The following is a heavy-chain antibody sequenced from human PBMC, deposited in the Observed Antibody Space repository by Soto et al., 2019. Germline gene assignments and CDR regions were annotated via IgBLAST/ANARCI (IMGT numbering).Heavy chain of an antibody. CDR3: ARESRARDWYFDI. Sequence: PSETLSLTCTVSGVSMRRFFWSWIRQPPGKGLEWIGHLYNSGSTNYNPSLKSRVTISVDTSKNQFSLNLTSVTAADTAVYYCARESRARDWYFDIWGRGTPVTVSS. V-gene: IGHV4-59*01. CDR1: GVSMRRFF. CDR2: LYNSGST. J-gene: IGHJ2*01.